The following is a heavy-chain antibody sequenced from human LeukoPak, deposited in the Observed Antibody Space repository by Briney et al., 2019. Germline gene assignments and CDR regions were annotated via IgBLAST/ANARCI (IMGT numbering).Heavy chain of an antibody. Sequence: GASVKVSCKASGYTFASYYMHWVRQAPGQGLEWMGIINPSGGSTSYAQKFQGRVTMTRDTSTSTVYMELSSLRSEDTAVYYCARDQASETFDYWGQGTLVTVSS. V-gene: IGHV1-46*01. CDR1: GYTFASYY. CDR3: ARDQASETFDY. CDR2: INPSGGST. J-gene: IGHJ4*02.